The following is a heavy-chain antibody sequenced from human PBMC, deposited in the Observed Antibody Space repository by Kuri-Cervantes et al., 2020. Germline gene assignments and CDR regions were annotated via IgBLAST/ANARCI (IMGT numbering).Heavy chain of an antibody. Sequence: GGSLRLSCAASGFIFSNYWMSWVRQAPGKGLEWVANIKRSETFYVDSVKGRFTISRDNAKNSLYLQMNSLRAEDTAVYYCTRDDPTQRGDYWGQGTLVTVSS. CDR1: GFIFSNYW. CDR2: IKRSET. V-gene: IGHV3-7*03. D-gene: IGHD3-16*01. CDR3: TRDDPTQRGDY. J-gene: IGHJ4*02.